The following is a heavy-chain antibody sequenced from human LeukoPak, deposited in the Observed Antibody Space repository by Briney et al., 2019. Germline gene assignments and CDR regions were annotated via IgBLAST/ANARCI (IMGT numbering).Heavy chain of an antibody. V-gene: IGHV3-23*01. CDR1: GFTFSSFA. J-gene: IGHJ4*02. CDR3: AKHGGPVGY. D-gene: IGHD2-15*01. Sequence: GGSLRLSCAASGFTFSSFAMSWVRPAPGKGLGWVSAISGSGGSTYYADSVKGWFTISTDNSKNTLDLQMNSLRAEDTAVYYCAKHGGPVGYWGQGTLVTVSS. CDR2: ISGSGGST.